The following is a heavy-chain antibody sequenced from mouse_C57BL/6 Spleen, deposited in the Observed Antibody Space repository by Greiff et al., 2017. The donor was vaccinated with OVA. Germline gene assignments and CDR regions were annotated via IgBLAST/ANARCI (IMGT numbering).Heavy chain of an antibody. CDR2: IWSGGST. CDR3: ARPLGSSSYWYFDV. CDR1: GFSLTSYG. Sequence: VKLQESGPGLVQPSQSLSITCTVSGFSLTSYGVHWVRQSPGKGLEWLGVIWSGGSTDYNAAFISRLSISKDNSKSQVFFKMNSLQADDTAIYYCARPLGSSSYWYFDVWGTGTTVTVSS. J-gene: IGHJ1*03. V-gene: IGHV2-2*01. D-gene: IGHD1-1*01.